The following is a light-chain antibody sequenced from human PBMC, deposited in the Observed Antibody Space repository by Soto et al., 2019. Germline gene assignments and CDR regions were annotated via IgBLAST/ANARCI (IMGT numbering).Light chain of an antibody. CDR2: NNN. CDR1: SSNIGSNY. J-gene: IGLJ2*01. CDR3: AAWDDSLSLV. Sequence: QSVLTQPPSASGTPGQRVTISCSGSSSNIGSNYVYWYQQLPGTAPKLLIYNNNQRPSGVPDRFSGSKSGTSASLAISGFRSEDEADYYCAAWDDSLSLVFGGGTKLTVL. V-gene: IGLV1-47*02.